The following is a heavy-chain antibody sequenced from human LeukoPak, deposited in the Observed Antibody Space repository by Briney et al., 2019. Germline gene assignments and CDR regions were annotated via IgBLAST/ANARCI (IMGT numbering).Heavy chain of an antibody. D-gene: IGHD1-26*01. CDR1: GFTFSNYW. V-gene: IGHV3-74*01. CDR3: KRGAYFHPPEL. CDR2: IDRDGSST. J-gene: IGHJ1*01. Sequence: PGGSLRLSCAASGFTFSNYWIHWVRQAPGKGLEWVSHIDRDGSSTRYADPVKGRFLMSRDNAKNTVDLQMNSLRAEDTAVYYCKRGAYFHPPELWGQGTL.